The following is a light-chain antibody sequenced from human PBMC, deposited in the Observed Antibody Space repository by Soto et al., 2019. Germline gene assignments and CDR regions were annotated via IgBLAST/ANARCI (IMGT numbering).Light chain of an antibody. CDR2: KAS. CDR1: HSISTW. CDR3: QQYNTYSRT. Sequence: DIQMTQSPSRLSASVGDRVTITCRASHSISTWLAWYQQKPGKAPKLLIYKASTLETGVPSRFSGSGSWTQFTLTISSLQPDDFATYYCQQYNTYSRTFGQGTKV. V-gene: IGKV1-5*03. J-gene: IGKJ1*01.